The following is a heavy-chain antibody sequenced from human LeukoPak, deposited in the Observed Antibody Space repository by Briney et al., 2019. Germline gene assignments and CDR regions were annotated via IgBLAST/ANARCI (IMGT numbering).Heavy chain of an antibody. D-gene: IGHD3-16*01. V-gene: IGHV3-30*18. CDR1: GFTFSSYG. J-gene: IGHJ4*02. CDR2: ISYDGFNK. Sequence: XRSLRLSCAASGFTFSSYGMHRVRQAPGQGLEWVAVISYDGFNKYYGDSVKGRFTISRDNSKNTLYLQMDSLRAEDTAVYYCAKEGRVTDYYFDYWGQGTLVTVSS. CDR3: AKEGRVTDYYFDY.